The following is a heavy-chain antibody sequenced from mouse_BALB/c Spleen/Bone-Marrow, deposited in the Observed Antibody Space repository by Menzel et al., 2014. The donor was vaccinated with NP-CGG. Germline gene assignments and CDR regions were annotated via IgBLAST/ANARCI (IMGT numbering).Heavy chain of an antibody. V-gene: IGHV4-1*02. CDR1: GFDFSRYW. J-gene: IGHJ3*01. CDR2: INPDSSTI. Sequence: EVQGVESGGGLVQPGGSLKLSCAASGFDFSRYWMSWVRQAPGKGLEWIGEINPDSSTINYTPSLKDKFIISRDNAKNTLYLQMSKVRSADTALYYCGPSWDRGFAYWGQGTLVTVSS. D-gene: IGHD3-3*01. CDR3: GPSWDRGFAY.